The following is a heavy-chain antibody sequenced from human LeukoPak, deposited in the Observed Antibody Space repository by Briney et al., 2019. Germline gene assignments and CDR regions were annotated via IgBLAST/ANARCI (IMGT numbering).Heavy chain of an antibody. CDR3: ARDANYYGSGRTLDY. CDR1: RFTFSSYS. Sequence: GGSLRLSCAASRFTFSSYSMNWVRQAPGKGLEWVSSISSSSSYIYYADSVKGRFTISRDNAKNSLYLQMNSLRAEDTAVYYCARDANYYGSGRTLDYWGQGTLVTVSS. D-gene: IGHD3-10*01. CDR2: ISSSSSYI. V-gene: IGHV3-21*01. J-gene: IGHJ4*02.